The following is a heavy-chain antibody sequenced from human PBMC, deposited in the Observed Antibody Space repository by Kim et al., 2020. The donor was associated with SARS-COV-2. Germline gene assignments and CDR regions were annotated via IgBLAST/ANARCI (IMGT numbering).Heavy chain of an antibody. J-gene: IGHJ6*02. D-gene: IGHD2-21*01. CDR3: ARGPGGDRHGPSAMDV. Sequence: ASVKVSCKASGYSFTNYGVTWVRQAPGQGLEWMGWISAHSGATKSTQTCQGRVTMTTDTSTSTAYMELRSLRSDDTAVYYCARGPGGDRHGPSAMDVWGQGTTVTVSS. V-gene: IGHV1-18*01. CDR1: GYSFTNYG. CDR2: ISAHSGAT.